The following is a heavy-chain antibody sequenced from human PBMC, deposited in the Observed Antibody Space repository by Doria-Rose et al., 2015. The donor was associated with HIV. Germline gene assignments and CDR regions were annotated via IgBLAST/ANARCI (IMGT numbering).Heavy chain of an antibody. J-gene: IGHJ4*02. CDR2: ILSDDER. Sequence: TLKESGPVLVKPTETLTLTCTVSGVSLSSPGMGVSWIRQHPGKALEWLAHILSDDERSYKTSLKSRLTISRCTSKSQVVLTMTDTDPVDTATYYCARIKSSRWYHKYYFDFWGQGTLVIVSA. CDR3: ARIKSSRWYHKYYFDF. V-gene: IGHV2-26*01. D-gene: IGHD6-13*01. CDR1: GVSLSSPGMG.